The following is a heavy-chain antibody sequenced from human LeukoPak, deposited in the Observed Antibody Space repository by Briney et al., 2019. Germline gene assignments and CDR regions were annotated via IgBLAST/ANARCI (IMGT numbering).Heavy chain of an antibody. CDR1: GFTFSIYG. J-gene: IGHJ6*03. CDR2: ISGSGDST. D-gene: IGHD2-8*02. CDR3: AKSWSYYYMDV. V-gene: IGHV3-23*01. Sequence: GGSLRLSCAASGFTFSIYGMSWVRQAPGKGLEWVSAISGSGDSTYYADSVKGRFTISRDSSKNTLYLQMNSLRAEDTAVYYCAKSWSYYYMDVWGKGTTVTISS.